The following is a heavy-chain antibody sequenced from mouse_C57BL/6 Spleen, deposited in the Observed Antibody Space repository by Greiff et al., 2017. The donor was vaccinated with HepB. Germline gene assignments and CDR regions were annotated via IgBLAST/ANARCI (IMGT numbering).Heavy chain of an antibody. CDR3: ARREVVATDWYFDV. V-gene: IGHV1-55*01. J-gene: IGHJ1*03. CDR1: GYTFTSYW. Sequence: QVQLQQPGAELVKPGASVKMSCKASGYTFTSYWITWVKQRPGQGLEWIGDIYPGSGSTNYNEKFKSKATLTVDTSSSTAYMQLSNLTSEDSAVYYCARREVVATDWYFDVWGTGTTVTVSS. CDR2: IYPGSGST. D-gene: IGHD1-1*01.